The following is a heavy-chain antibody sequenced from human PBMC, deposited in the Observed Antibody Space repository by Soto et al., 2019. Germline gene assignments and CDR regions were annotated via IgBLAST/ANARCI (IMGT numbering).Heavy chain of an antibody. CDR1: GYTFTGYY. J-gene: IGHJ4*02. CDR3: ARDSGSGWHFGS. CDR2: VNPNTGGT. D-gene: IGHD6-19*01. V-gene: IGHV1-2*02. Sequence: ASVKVSCKASGYTFTGYYIHWVRQAPGQGLGWMGWVNPNTGGTKYTQKFQGRVTMTRDTSINTAYMELSRLTSDDTAVFYCARDSGSGWHFGSWGQGTLVTVSS.